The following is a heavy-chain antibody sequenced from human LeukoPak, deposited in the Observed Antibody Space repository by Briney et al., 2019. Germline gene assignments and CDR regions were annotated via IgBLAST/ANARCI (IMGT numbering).Heavy chain of an antibody. CDR2: ISSDGRSV. V-gene: IGHV3-74*01. CDR3: ARDREGLSI. CDR1: GFSFSHDW. Sequence: GGSLRLSCAASGFSFSHDWMDWVRQTPGKGLVWVSRISSDGRSVTYADSVKGRFTTSRDNAKNTLYLQMNSLNAADTAVYYCARDREGLSIWGEGTLVLVSS. J-gene: IGHJ3*02.